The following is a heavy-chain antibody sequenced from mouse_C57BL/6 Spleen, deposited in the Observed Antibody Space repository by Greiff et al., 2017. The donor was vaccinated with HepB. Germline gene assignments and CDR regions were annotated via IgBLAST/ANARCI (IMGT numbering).Heavy chain of an antibody. D-gene: IGHD4-1*02. CDR2: LSSGGCYT. J-gene: IGHJ2*01. V-gene: IGHV5-6*01. Sequence: EVKLMESGGDLVKPGGSLKLSCAASGFTFSSYGMSWVRQTPDTRLEWVATLSSGGCYTYYPDSVKGRFTLSRNNAKNTLYLQMSSLKSEDTAMYYCARQANWDYFDYWGQGTTLTVSS. CDR1: GFTFSSYG. CDR3: ARQANWDYFDY.